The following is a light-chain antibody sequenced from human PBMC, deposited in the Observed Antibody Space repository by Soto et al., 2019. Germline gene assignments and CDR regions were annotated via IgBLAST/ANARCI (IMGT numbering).Light chain of an antibody. Sequence: QSVLTQPASVSGSPGQSITISCSGTTNDVGGYNYVSWYQQHPGKAPKLLIYGVTDRPSGVSSRFSGSKSGNAASLTISGLQAEDEAAYYCVSWDSSLSAVVFGGGTKLTVL. J-gene: IGLJ2*01. CDR3: VSWDSSLSAVV. CDR1: TNDVGGYNY. V-gene: IGLV2-14*03. CDR2: GVT.